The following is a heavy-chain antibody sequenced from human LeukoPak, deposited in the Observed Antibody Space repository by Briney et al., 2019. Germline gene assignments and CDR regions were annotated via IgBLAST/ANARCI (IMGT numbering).Heavy chain of an antibody. CDR1: GGSMSSDNYF. J-gene: IGHJ6*03. V-gene: IGHV4-61*02. Sequence: SQTLSLTCTVSGGSMSSDNYFWSWIRQPAGKGLEWIGRIYTSGSTNYNPSLKSRVTMSVDTSKNQFSLKLSSVTAADTAVYYCARDIGYCSSTSCSYYYYYYMDVWGKGTTVTVSS. CDR2: IYTSGST. CDR3: ARDIGYCSSTSCSYYYYYYMDV. D-gene: IGHD2-2*01.